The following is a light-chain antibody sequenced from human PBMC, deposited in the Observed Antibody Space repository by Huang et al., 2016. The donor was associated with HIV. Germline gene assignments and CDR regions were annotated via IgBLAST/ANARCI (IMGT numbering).Light chain of an antibody. J-gene: IGKJ1*01. CDR1: QSISNF. V-gene: IGKV3-11*01. CDR3: QQRGSWPWT. CDR2: DTS. Sequence: EIALIQSPATLSLSPGERATLSCRASQSISNFLGWYQQKPGQAPRPLIYDTSNRATGVPARFDGSGSETDFTLTISNLEPEDSAVYYCQQRGSWPWTFGQGTKVEIK.